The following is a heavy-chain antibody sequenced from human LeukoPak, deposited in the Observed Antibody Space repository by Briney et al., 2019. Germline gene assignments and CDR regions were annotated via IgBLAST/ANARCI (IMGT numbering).Heavy chain of an antibody. CDR1: GYKFPSYW. V-gene: IGHV5-51*01. CDR2: IYPGDSDT. CDR3: ARHGGGGFGELLPDY. J-gene: IGHJ4*02. D-gene: IGHD3-10*01. Sequence: GESLKISCKASGYKFPSYWIGWVRQLPGKGLEWMGIIYPGDSDTRYSPSFQGQVTISADKSISTAYLQWSSLKASDTAMYYCARHGGGGFGELLPDYWGQGTLVTVSS.